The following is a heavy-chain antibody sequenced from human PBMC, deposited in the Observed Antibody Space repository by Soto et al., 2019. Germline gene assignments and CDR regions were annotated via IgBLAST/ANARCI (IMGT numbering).Heavy chain of an antibody. V-gene: IGHV1-69*06. Sequence: GASVKVSCKASGGTFSSYAISWVRQAPGQGLEWMGGIIPIFGTANYAQKFQGRVTMTEDTSTDTAYMELSSLRSEDTAVYYCATRGPTADAFDIWGQGTMVTVSS. CDR3: ATRGPTADAFDI. CDR2: IIPIFGTA. CDR1: GGTFSSYA. J-gene: IGHJ3*02.